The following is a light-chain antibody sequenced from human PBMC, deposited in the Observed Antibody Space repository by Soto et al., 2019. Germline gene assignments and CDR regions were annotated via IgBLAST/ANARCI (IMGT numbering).Light chain of an antibody. J-gene: IGKJ1*01. V-gene: IGKV1-39*01. CDR3: QQSYRTPPWT. Sequence: DIQMTQYPSSLSASVGDRVTITCRASQSISSYLNWYQQKPGKAPKLLIYDASSLQSGVPSRFSGSGSGTEFTLTISSRQPEDFATYYCQQSYRTPPWTFGQGTKVEIK. CDR2: DAS. CDR1: QSISSY.